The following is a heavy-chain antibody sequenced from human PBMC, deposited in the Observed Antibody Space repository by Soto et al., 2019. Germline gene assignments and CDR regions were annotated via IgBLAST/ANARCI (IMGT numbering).Heavy chain of an antibody. CDR2: VKSKSSGGTT. D-gene: IGHD3-10*01. J-gene: IGHJ4*02. CDR3: VIDDAVRRFGELDY. V-gene: IGHV3-15*01. CDR1: GFTFSSAW. Sequence: EVQLVESGGSLVKPGGSLRLSCAASGFTFSSAWMTWVRKAPGKGLEWVARVKSKSSGGTTDYAAPVKGRFTIARDDSENMVYLQMNSLNIEDTALYYCVIDDAVRRFGELDYGGKGTLVTVSS.